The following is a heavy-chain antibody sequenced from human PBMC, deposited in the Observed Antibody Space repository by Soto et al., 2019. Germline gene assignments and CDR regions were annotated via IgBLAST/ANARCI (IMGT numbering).Heavy chain of an antibody. CDR1: GFTFGDYA. D-gene: IGHD3-16*02. V-gene: IGHV3-49*03. Sequence: GGSLRLSCTASGFTFGDYAMSWFRQAPGKGLEWVGFIRSKAYGGTTEYAASVKGRFTISRDDSKSIAYLQMNSLKTEDTAVYYCTRGSITDHTDYDYVWGSYRYTSWGQGTLVTVS. CDR2: IRSKAYGGTT. CDR3: TRGSITDHTDYDYVWGSYRYTS. J-gene: IGHJ5*02.